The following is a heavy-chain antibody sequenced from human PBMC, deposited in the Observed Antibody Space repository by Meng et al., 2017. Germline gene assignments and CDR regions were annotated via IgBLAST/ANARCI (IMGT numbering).Heavy chain of an antibody. V-gene: IGHV4-4*07. J-gene: IGHJ4*02. D-gene: IGHD1-26*01. Sequence: SETLSLTCTVSGGSISSYYWSWIRQPAGKGLEWIGRIYTSGSTNYNPSLKSRVTMSVETSKNQFSLKLSSVTAADTAVYYCARDAAYDYSGSSTLWGQGTLVTVSS. CDR2: IYTSGST. CDR3: ARDAAYDYSGSSTL. CDR1: GGSISSYY.